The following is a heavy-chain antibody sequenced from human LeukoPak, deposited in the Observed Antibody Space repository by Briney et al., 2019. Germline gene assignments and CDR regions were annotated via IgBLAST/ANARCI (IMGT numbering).Heavy chain of an antibody. V-gene: IGHV3-30*03. CDR2: ISYDGSNK. CDR3: ARSLPYGTTWYGRSDF. Sequence: PGGSLRLSCAASGFTFSSYGMHWVRQAPGKGLEWVAVISYDGSNKYYADSVKGRFTISRDNSKNTLYLQMNSLRAEDTAIYYCARSLPYGTTWYGRSDFWGQGTLVTVSS. D-gene: IGHD6-13*01. J-gene: IGHJ4*02. CDR1: GFTFSSYG.